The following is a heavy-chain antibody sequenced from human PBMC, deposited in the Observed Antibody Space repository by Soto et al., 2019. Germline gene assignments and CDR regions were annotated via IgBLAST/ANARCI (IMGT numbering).Heavy chain of an antibody. V-gene: IGHV1-69*02. D-gene: IGHD6-13*01. CDR3: AIRMGTAAGTWYPFDY. CDR2: IIPILGIA. J-gene: IGHJ4*02. CDR1: GGTFSSYT. Sequence: SVKVSCKASGGTFSSYTISWVRQAPGQGLEWMGRIIPILGIANYAQKFQGRVTITADKSTSTAYMELSSLRSEDTAVYYCAIRMGTAAGTWYPFDYWGQGTLVTVSS.